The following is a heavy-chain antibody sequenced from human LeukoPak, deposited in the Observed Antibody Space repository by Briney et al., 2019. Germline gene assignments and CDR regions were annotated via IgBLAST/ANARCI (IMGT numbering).Heavy chain of an antibody. V-gene: IGHV4-39*07. D-gene: IGHD2-2*01. CDR3: ARGYCSSTSCYGVDY. Sequence: SETLSLTCTVSGGSISSSSYYWGWIRQPPGKGLEWIGSIYYSGSTNYNPSLKSRVTISVDTSKNQFSLKLSSVTAADTAVYYCARGYCSSTSCYGVDYWGQGTLVTVSS. CDR1: GGSISSSSYY. J-gene: IGHJ4*02. CDR2: IYYSGST.